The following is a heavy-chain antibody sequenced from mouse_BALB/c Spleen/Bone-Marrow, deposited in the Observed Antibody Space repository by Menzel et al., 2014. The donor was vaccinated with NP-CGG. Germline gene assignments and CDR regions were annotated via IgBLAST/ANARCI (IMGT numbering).Heavy chain of an antibody. CDR1: GFSLTSYG. CDR2: IWAGGST. CDR3: ASTIYYDYPLFAY. D-gene: IGHD2-4*01. V-gene: IGHV2-9*02. J-gene: IGHJ3*01. Sequence: QVQLKQSGPGLVAPSQSLSITCTVSGFSLTSYGVHWVRQPPGKGLEWLGVIWAGGSTNYNSALMSRLSISKDNSKSQVFLKMNSLQTDDTAMYYCASTIYYDYPLFAYWGQGTLVTVSA.